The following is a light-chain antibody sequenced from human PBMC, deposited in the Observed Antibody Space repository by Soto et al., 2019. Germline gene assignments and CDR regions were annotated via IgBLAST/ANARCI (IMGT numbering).Light chain of an antibody. CDR3: QQTYMVPYT. CDR1: QSVSTY. Sequence: DIQMTQFPSSLSASAGERVTITCRASQSVSTYLSWYVQEPGSAPKLLIYGVSKLESGIAPRFTGSGLATEFTLTIISLQPEDFAVYFCQQTYMVPYTFGQGTKVEI. J-gene: IGKJ2*01. V-gene: IGKV1-39*01. CDR2: GVS.